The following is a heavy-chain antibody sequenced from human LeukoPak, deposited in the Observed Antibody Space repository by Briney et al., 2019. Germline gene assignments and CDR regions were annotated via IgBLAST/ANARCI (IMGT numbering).Heavy chain of an antibody. Sequence: GGSLRLSCAASGFTFSSYSMSWVRQAPGEGLEWVAYISSSSSTLHYADPVKGRFTISRDNAKNSLYLQMNSLRDEDTAVYYCARDGRPFDIWGQGTMVTVSS. CDR3: ARDGRPFDI. J-gene: IGHJ3*02. V-gene: IGHV3-48*02. CDR1: GFTFSSYS. CDR2: ISSSSSTL.